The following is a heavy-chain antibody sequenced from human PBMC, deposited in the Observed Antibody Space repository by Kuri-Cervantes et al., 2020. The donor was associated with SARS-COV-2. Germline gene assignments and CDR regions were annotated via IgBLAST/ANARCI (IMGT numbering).Heavy chain of an antibody. J-gene: IGHJ3*02. D-gene: IGHD6-6*01. CDR3: ARESIAARLDAFDI. V-gene: IGHV1-8*03. CDR1: GYTFTSYD. CDR2: MNPNSGNT. Sequence: ASVKVSCKASGYTFTSYDINWVRQATGQGLEWMGWMNPNSGNTGYAQKFQGRVTITRNIPISTAYMELSRLRSDDTAVYYCARESIAARLDAFDIWGQGTMVTVSS.